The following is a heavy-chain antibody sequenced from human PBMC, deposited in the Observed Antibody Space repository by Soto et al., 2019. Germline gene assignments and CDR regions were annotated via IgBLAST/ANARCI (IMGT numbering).Heavy chain of an antibody. CDR2: ISYDGSNK. CDR1: GFTFSSYA. D-gene: IGHD3-10*01. CDR3: ARDGDYYGSGSEEPDH. Sequence: QVQLVESGGGVVQPGRSLRLSCAASGFTFSSYAMHWVRQAPGKGLEWVAVISYDGSNKYYADSVKGQFTISRDNSNNTLYLQMNSLRAEDTAVYYCARDGDYYGSGSEEPDHWGQGTLVTVSS. J-gene: IGHJ4*02. V-gene: IGHV3-30-3*01.